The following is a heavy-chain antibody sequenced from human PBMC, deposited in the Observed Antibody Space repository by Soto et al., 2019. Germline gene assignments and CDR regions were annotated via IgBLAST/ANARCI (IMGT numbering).Heavy chain of an antibody. J-gene: IGHJ4*02. D-gene: IGHD1-7*01. CDR2: IYYSGST. V-gene: IGHV4-30-4*01. CDR1: GGSISSGYYY. Sequence: PSETLSLTCTVCGGSISSGYYYWSWIRQPPGKGLEWIGYIYYSGSTYYNPSLKSRVTISVDTSKNQFSLKLSSVTAADTAVYYCGSRHPGTSVDYSGQGTLVALCS. CDR3: GSRHPGTSVDY.